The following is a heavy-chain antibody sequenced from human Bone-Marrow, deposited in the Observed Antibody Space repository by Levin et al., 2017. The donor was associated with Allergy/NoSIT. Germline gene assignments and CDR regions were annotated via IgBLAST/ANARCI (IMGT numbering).Heavy chain of an antibody. V-gene: IGHV4-30-2*01. CDR1: GGSISSGGYS. Sequence: SQTLSLTCAVSGGSISSGGYSWSWIRQPPGKGLEWIGHIYHSGSTYYNPSLKSRVTISVDRSKNQFSLKLNSVTAADTAVYSCASEYSSGWANWFDPWGQGTLVTVSS. CDR3: ASEYSSGWANWFDP. CDR2: IYHSGST. J-gene: IGHJ5*02. D-gene: IGHD6-19*01.